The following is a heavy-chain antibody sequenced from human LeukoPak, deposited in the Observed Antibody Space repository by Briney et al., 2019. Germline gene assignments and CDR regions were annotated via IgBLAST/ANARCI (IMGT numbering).Heavy chain of an antibody. V-gene: IGHV1-69*13. D-gene: IGHD5-12*01. Sequence: GASVKVSCKASGGTFSSYAISWVRQAPGQGLEWMGGIIPIFGTANYAQKFQGRVTITADESTSTAYMELSSLRSEDTAVYYCARDRVVATITGMDVWGQGTTVTVSS. CDR3: ARDRVVATITGMDV. CDR1: GGTFSSYA. CDR2: IIPIFGTA. J-gene: IGHJ6*02.